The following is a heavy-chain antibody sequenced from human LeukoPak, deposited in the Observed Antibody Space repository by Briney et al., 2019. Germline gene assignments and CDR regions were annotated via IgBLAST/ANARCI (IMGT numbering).Heavy chain of an antibody. J-gene: IGHJ6*03. D-gene: IGHD6-6*01. CDR3: ARLGYSSSSTGYYYYMDA. V-gene: IGHV4-4*07. Sequence: PSETLSLTCTVSVGSISSSYWSWIRQPAGKGLEWIGRIYTSGTTSYNPSLKSRVSISVDKSKNQLSLKVSSVTAADTAVYYCARLGYSSSSTGYYYYMDAWGKGTTVTVSS. CDR1: VGSISSSY. CDR2: IYTSGTT.